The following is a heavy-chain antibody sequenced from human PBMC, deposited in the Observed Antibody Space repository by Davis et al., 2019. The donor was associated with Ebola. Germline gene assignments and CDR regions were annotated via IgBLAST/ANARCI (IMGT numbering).Heavy chain of an antibody. J-gene: IGHJ6*02. CDR3: ARDRLGAASHYYYYGMDV. D-gene: IGHD6-13*01. V-gene: IGHV4-59*01. CDR1: GASISSYY. CDR2: IYYSGST. Sequence: MPSETLSSPCTVPGASISSYYWSWTRQPPGKGLEWIGFIYYSGSTNYNPSLNSRVTISVDTSNNQFSLKLSSVTAADTAVYYCARDRLGAASHYYYYGMDVWGQGTTVTVSS.